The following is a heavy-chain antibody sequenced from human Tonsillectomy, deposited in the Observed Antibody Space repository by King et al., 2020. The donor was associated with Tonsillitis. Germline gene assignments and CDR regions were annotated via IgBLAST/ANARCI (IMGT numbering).Heavy chain of an antibody. J-gene: IGHJ4*02. CDR3: ARPKYSSDSSGYFTVIDY. V-gene: IGHV4-39*01. Sequence: QLQESGPGLVKPSETLSLTCTVSVGSISSINHYWGWFRQPPGKGLEWIGNIFYSGSAYYNPSLKSRVTISVDTSKNQFSLKLSSVTAADTAVYFCARPKYSSDSSGYFTVIDYWGQGTLVTVSS. CDR1: VGSISSINHY. CDR2: IFYSGSA. D-gene: IGHD3-22*01.